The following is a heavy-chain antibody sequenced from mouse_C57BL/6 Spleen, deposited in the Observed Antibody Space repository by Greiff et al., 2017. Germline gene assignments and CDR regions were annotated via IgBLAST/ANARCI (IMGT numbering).Heavy chain of an antibody. V-gene: IGHV5-4*01. Sequence: DVMLVESGGGLVKPGGSLKLSCAASGFTFSSYAMSWVRQTPEKRLEWVATISDGGSYTYYPDNVKGRFTISRDYAKNNLYLQMSHLKSEDTAMYYCARDRGVFHTPFDYWGQGTTLTVSS. CDR3: ARDRGVFHTPFDY. D-gene: IGHD1-2*01. J-gene: IGHJ2*01. CDR2: ISDGGSYT. CDR1: GFTFSSYA.